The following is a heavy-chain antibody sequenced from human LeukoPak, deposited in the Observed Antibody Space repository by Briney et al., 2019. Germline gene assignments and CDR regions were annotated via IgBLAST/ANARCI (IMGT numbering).Heavy chain of an antibody. CDR2: IHYSGST. V-gene: IGHV4-59*01. CDR1: GGSISSYY. D-gene: IGHD3-22*01. J-gene: IGHJ4*02. CDR3: ARARYYYASSGYTYYFDY. Sequence: PSETLSLTCTVSGGSISSYYWSWIRQPPGKGLEWIGYIHYSGSTNYNPSLKSRVTISVDTSKNQFSLKLSSVTAADTAVYYCARARYYYASSGYTYYFDYWGQGTLVTVSS.